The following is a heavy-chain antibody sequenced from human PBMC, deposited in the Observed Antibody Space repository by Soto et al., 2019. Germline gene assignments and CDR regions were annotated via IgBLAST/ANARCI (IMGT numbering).Heavy chain of an antibody. J-gene: IGHJ2*01. V-gene: IGHV1-69*13. Sequence: AVKVSCKASGGTFSSDGISWVRQAPGQGLEWMGGITPIFRATKYAQKFQGRVTITAEESTSTAYMELSSLRSEDTAVYYCARGRDTYYYDSSGYSGWYFDLWGRGTLVTVSS. D-gene: IGHD3-22*01. CDR2: ITPIFRAT. CDR1: GGTFSSDG. CDR3: ARGRDTYYYDSSGYSGWYFDL.